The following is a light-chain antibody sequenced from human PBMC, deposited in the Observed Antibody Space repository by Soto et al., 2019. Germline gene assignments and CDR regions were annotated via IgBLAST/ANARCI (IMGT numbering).Light chain of an antibody. CDR3: MQRLELPFT. Sequence: DIVMTQTPLSLPVTPGEPASISCRSSQSLLRSHDGNTYLDWYLQKPGQSPQLLIYTLSYRASGVLDRFSSNRSGPAFTLKISRVEAEDVGVYLYCMQRLELPFTFGQRTKLEIK. CDR1: QSLLRSHDGNTY. V-gene: IGKV2-40*01. J-gene: IGKJ2*01. CDR2: TLS.